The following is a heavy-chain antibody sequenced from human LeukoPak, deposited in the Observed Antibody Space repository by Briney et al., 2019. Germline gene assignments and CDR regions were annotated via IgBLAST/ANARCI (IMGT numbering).Heavy chain of an antibody. V-gene: IGHV5-51*01. J-gene: IGHJ4*02. D-gene: IGHD4-11*01. CDR1: GYSFTSYW. CDR3: VREMDDSNSFDS. Sequence: GESLKISCKGSGYSFTSYWIGWVRQMPGKGLEWMGIINPGDSDTRYSPSFQGQVTISADRSISTAYLQWSSLKASDTAMYYCVREMDDSNSFDSWGQGTLVTVSS. CDR2: INPGDSDT.